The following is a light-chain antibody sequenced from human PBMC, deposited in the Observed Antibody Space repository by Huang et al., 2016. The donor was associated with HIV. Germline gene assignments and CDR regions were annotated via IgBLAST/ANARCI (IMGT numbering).Light chain of an antibody. J-gene: IGKJ1*01. CDR3: MQGPQTPWT. Sequence: DIVMTQSPLSLPVTPGEPASISCRSSQSLLRSDGFHHLDWYLQRPGQSPQLLIYLVSHRASGAPDRFSGRGSGTDFTLKISRVEAEDVGVYYCMQGPQTPWTFGQGTKVEIK. CDR1: QSLLRSDGFHH. V-gene: IGKV2-28*01. CDR2: LVS.